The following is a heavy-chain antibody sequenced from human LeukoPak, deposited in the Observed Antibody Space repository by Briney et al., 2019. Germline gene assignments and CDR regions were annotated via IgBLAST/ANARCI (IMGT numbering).Heavy chain of an antibody. CDR2: INTNTGNP. V-gene: IGHV7-4-1*02. Sequence: ASVKVSCKASGYTFTSYAMNWVRQAPGQGLEWMGWINTNTGNPTYAQGFTGRFVFSLGTSVSTAYLQISSLKAEDTAVYYCARSAVGVGYYDSSGYLDYWGQGTLVTVSS. J-gene: IGHJ4*02. CDR1: GYTFTSYA. D-gene: IGHD3-22*01. CDR3: ARSAVGVGYYDSSGYLDY.